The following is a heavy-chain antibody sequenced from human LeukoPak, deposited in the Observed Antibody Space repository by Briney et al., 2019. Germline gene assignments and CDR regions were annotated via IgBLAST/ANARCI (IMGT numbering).Heavy chain of an antibody. V-gene: IGHV4-38-2*01. Sequence: SETLSLACAVSGYSISSGYYWGWIRQPPGKGLEWIGSIYHSGSTYYNPSLKSRVTISVDTSKNQFSLKLSSVTAADTAVYYCARSPQVVPAAPYYFDYWGQGTLVTVSS. J-gene: IGHJ4*02. D-gene: IGHD2-2*01. CDR1: GYSISSGYY. CDR3: ARSPQVVPAAPYYFDY. CDR2: IYHSGST.